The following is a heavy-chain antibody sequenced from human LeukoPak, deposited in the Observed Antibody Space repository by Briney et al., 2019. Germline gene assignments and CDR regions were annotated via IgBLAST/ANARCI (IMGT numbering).Heavy chain of an antibody. V-gene: IGHV1-2*02. CDR3: ARDRAGYSSSHPDY. CDR1: GYTSTGYY. J-gene: IGHJ4*02. D-gene: IGHD6-13*01. Sequence: ASVKVSCKASGYTSTGYYMHWVRQAPGQGLEWMGWINPNSGGTNYAQKFQGRVTMTRDTSISTAYMELSRLRSDDTAVYYCARDRAGYSSSHPDYWGQGTLVTVSS. CDR2: INPNSGGT.